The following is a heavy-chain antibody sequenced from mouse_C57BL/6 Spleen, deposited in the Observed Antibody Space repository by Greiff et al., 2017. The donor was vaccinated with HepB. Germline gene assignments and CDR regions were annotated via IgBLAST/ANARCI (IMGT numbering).Heavy chain of an antibody. CDR2: IYPRSGNT. Sequence: VQLQESGAELARPGASVKLSCKASGYTFTSYGISWVKQRTGQGLEWIGEIYPRSGNTYYNEKFKGKATLTADKSSSTAYMELRSLTSEDSAVYFCASSDDDRCFFAYWGQGTLVTVSA. CDR1: GYTFTSYG. V-gene: IGHV1-81*01. D-gene: IGHD2-3*01. J-gene: IGHJ3*01. CDR3: ASSDDDRCFFAY.